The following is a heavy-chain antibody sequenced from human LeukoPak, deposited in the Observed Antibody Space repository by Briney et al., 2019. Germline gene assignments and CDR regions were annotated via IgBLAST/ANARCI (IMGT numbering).Heavy chain of an antibody. CDR2: INPNSGGT. D-gene: IGHD3-10*01. CDR3: ARNPPDYYGSGSYDP. Sequence: ASVKVSCKASGYTFTGYYMHWVRQAPGQGLEWMGWINPNSGGTNYAQKFQGRVTMTRDTSISTAYMELSRLRSDDTAVYYCARNPPDYYGSGSYDPWGQGTLVTVSS. J-gene: IGHJ5*02. CDR1: GYTFTGYY. V-gene: IGHV1-2*02.